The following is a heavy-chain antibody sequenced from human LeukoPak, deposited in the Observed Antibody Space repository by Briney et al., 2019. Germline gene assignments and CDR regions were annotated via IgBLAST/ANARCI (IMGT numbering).Heavy chain of an antibody. J-gene: IGHJ4*02. V-gene: IGHV4-34*01. Sequence: PSETLSLTCAVYGGSFSGYYWSWIRQPPGKGLEWIGEINHSGSTNYNPSLKSRVTISVDTSKNQFSLKLSSVTAADTAVYYCARVSRFGDYFDYWGQGTLVTVSS. D-gene: IGHD3-10*01. CDR3: ARVSRFGDYFDY. CDR2: INHSGST. CDR1: GGSFSGYY.